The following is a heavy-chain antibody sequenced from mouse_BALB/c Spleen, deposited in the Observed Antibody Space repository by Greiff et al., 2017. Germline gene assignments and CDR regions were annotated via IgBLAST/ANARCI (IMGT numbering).Heavy chain of an antibody. CDR1: GFTFSSFG. CDR2: ISSGSSTI. D-gene: IGHD3-1*01. J-gene: IGHJ3*01. CDR3: ARVGLRGAWFAY. Sequence: EVKLVESGGGLVQPGGSRKLSCAASGFTFSSFGMHWVRQAPEKGLEWVAYISSGSSTIYYADTVKGRFTISRDNPKNTLFLQMTSLRSEDTAMYYCARVGLRGAWFAYWGQGTLVTVSA. V-gene: IGHV5-17*02.